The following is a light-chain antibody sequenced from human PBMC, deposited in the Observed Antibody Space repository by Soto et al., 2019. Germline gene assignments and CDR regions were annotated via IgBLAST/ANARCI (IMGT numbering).Light chain of an antibody. J-gene: IGKJ1*01. V-gene: IGKV3-11*01. CDR2: DAS. Sequence: IVLTQSPATLSLSPGERATLSCRAIQSVTSYLAWSQQKPGQAPRLLLYDASNRATGIPARFSGSGSGTDFTVTSSTLEPEDFAVDDCHQRRNWPTVGQGTKVEIK. CDR1: QSVTSY. CDR3: HQRRNWPT.